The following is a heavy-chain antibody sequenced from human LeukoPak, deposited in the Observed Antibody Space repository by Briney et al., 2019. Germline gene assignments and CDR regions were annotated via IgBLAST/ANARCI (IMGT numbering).Heavy chain of an antibody. Sequence: PSETLSLTCTVSGGSISSSSYYWGWIRQPPGKGLEWIGSILYSGSTYYNPSLQSRVTISVDTSKDQFSLRLSSVTAADTAVYYCARGDRTYGYTYWGQGTLVTVSS. CDR2: ILYSGST. V-gene: IGHV4-39*01. CDR3: ARGDRTYGYTY. CDR1: GGSISSSSYY. J-gene: IGHJ4*02. D-gene: IGHD5-18*01.